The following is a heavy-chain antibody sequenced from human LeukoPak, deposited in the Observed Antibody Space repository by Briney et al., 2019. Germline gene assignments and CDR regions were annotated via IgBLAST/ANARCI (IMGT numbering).Heavy chain of an antibody. CDR3: ARGGDLYDSSGYYYD. Sequence: SETLSLTCTVSGGSISSHYWSWIRQPPGKGLEWIGYIYYSGSTNYNPSLKSRVTISVDTSKNQFSLKLSSVTAADTGVYYCARGGDLYDSSGYYYDWGQGTLVTVSS. D-gene: IGHD3-22*01. CDR1: GGSISSHY. J-gene: IGHJ4*02. CDR2: IYYSGST. V-gene: IGHV4-59*11.